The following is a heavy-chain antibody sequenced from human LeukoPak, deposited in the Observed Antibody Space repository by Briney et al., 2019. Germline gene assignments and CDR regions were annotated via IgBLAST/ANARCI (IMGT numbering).Heavy chain of an antibody. Sequence: GESLKISCKGSGYSFSSYWSGWVRQMPGKGLEWMGIIYAGDPDTTYSPSFQGQVTISADRSISIAFLQWSSLRASDTSMYYCARRNAGDYFDYWGQGTLVTVSS. J-gene: IGHJ4*02. D-gene: IGHD1-26*01. V-gene: IGHV5-51*01. CDR2: IYAGDPDT. CDR3: ARRNAGDYFDY. CDR1: GYSFSSYW.